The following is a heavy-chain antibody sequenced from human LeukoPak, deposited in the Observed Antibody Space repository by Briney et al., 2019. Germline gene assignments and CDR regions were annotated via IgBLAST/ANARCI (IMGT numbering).Heavy chain of an antibody. CDR3: ARDLEYSSSWYGPRYFDL. CDR1: GYTFTGYY. Sequence: GASVKVSCKASGYTFTGYYMHWVRQAPGQGLEWMGWINPNSGGTNYAQKFQGRVTMTRDTSISTAYMELSRLRSDDTAVYYCARDLEYSSSWYGPRYFDLWGRGTLVTVSS. D-gene: IGHD6-13*01. CDR2: INPNSGGT. J-gene: IGHJ2*01. V-gene: IGHV1-2*02.